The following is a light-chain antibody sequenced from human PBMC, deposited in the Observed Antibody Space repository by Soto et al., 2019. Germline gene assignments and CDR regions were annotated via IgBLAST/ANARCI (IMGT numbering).Light chain of an antibody. CDR2: GAS. J-gene: IGKJ1*01. Sequence: EIVLTQSPGTLSLSPGERATLSCRASQIVRSTYLAWFQQKPGQAPRLLIYGASTRATGIPDRFSGSGSGTDFTLTISSLEPEDFAVYYCQQRSNWTFGQGTKVDIK. CDR1: QIVRSTY. V-gene: IGKV3D-20*02. CDR3: QQRSNWT.